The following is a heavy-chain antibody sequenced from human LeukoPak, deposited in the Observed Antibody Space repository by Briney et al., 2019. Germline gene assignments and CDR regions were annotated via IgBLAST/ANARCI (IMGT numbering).Heavy chain of an antibody. CDR2: IIPILGIA. D-gene: IGHD3-22*01. V-gene: IGHV1-69*04. CDR3: ARVPRYYYDSSGLWYFDY. J-gene: IGHJ4*02. CDR1: GGTFSSYA. Sequence: GALVKVSCKASGGTFSSYAISWVRQAPGQGLEWMGRIIPILGIANYAQKFQGRVTITADKSTSTAYMELSSLRSEDTAVYYCARVPRYYYDSSGLWYFDYWGQGTLVTVSS.